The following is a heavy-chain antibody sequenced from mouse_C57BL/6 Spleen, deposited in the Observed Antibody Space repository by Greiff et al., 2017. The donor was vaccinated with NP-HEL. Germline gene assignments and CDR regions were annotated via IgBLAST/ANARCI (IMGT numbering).Heavy chain of an antibody. J-gene: IGHJ4*01. CDR1: GYTFTDYY. V-gene: IGHV1-26*01. CDR2: INPNNGGT. D-gene: IGHD2-4*01. Sequence: EVQLQQSGPELVKPGASVKISCKASGYTFTDYYMNWVKQSHGKSLEWIGDINPNNGGTSYNQKFKGKATLTVDKSSSTAYMELRSLTSEDSAVYYGASQEDYPHYYAMDYWGQGTSVTVSS. CDR3: ASQEDYPHYYAMDY.